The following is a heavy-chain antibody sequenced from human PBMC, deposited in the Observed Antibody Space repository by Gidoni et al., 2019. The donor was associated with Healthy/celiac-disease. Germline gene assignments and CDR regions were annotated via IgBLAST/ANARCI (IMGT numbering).Heavy chain of an antibody. J-gene: IGHJ5*02. D-gene: IGHD5-18*01. CDR1: GGSISSSSYY. V-gene: IGHV4-39*01. CDR3: ARQRAWGYSYGP. Sequence: QLHLQESGPGLVKPSETLSLTCTVSGGSISSSSYYWGWIRQPPGKGLEWIGSIYYSGSTYYNPSLKSRVTISVDTSKNQFSLKLSSVTAADTAVYYCARQRAWGYSYGPWGQGTLVTVSS. CDR2: IYYSGST.